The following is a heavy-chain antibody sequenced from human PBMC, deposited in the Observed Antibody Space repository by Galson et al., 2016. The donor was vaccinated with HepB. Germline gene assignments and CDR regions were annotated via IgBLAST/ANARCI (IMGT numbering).Heavy chain of an antibody. CDR3: ARDLTMVTTGWFDP. CDR1: GGSLSGYY. V-gene: IGHV4-59*01. J-gene: IGHJ5*02. CDR2: IYYSGST. D-gene: IGHD5-18*01. Sequence: ATLSLTCDVYGGSLSGYYWSWIRQPPGKGLEWIGYIYYSGSTNYSPSLKSRVTISVDTSKNQFSLKLSSVTAADTAVYHCARDLTMVTTGWFDPWGQGTLVTVSS.